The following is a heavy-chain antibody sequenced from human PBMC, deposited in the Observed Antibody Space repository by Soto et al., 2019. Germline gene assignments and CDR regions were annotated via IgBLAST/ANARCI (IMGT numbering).Heavy chain of an antibody. Sequence: GAPVKVSCKASGYTFTSYDINWVRQATGQGLEWMGWMNPNSGNTGYAQKFQGRVTMTRNTSISTAYMELSSLRSEDTAVYYCARGYEYYYDSSGIFPYYFDYWGQGTLVTVS. CDR3: ARGYEYYYDSSGIFPYYFDY. CDR1: GYTFTSYD. D-gene: IGHD3-22*01. J-gene: IGHJ4*02. CDR2: MNPNSGNT. V-gene: IGHV1-8*01.